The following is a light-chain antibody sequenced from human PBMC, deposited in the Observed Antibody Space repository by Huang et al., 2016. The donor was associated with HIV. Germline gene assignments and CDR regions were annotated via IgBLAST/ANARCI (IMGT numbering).Light chain of an antibody. CDR1: QSVSSN. CDR3: QEYNNWPPGT. CDR2: AAS. Sequence: EIVMTQSPATLSVSPGVRATLSCRASQSVSSNLAWYQQQPGQAPRLLIYAASTRATGIPARFSGSGSGTEFTLTISSLQSEDVAVYYCQEYNNWPPGTFGQGTKVEIK. V-gene: IGKV3D-15*01. J-gene: IGKJ1*01.